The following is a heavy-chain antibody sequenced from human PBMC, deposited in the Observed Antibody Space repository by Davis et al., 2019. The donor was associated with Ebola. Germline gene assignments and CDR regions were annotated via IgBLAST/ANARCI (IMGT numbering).Heavy chain of an antibody. CDR3: ARDRWPNLASYYGMDV. J-gene: IGHJ6*02. D-gene: IGHD4-23*01. CDR1: EFTFSSYS. CDR2: ISSSGTTI. Sequence: GESLKISCAASEFTFSSYSMNWVRQAPGKGLEWVSYISSSGTTIHYADSVKGRFTISRDNAKNSLYLEMNSLRAEDTAVFYCARDRWPNLASYYGMDVWGQGTTVTVSS. V-gene: IGHV3-48*01.